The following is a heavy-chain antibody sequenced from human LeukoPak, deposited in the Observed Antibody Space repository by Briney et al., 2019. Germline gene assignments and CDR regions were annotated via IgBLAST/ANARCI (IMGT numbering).Heavy chain of an antibody. J-gene: IGHJ3*02. D-gene: IGHD5-18*01. CDR1: GFTFRGSW. CDR2: IKEDGGVK. V-gene: IGHV3-7*01. CDR3: ARDSGYNAFDI. Sequence: GGSLRLSCAASGFTFRGSWMAWVRQAPGKELEWVGNIKEDGGVKNYVDSVKGRSTTSRDNARNSLYLQMHSLRADDTAVYYCARDSGYNAFDIWGQGTMVTVSS.